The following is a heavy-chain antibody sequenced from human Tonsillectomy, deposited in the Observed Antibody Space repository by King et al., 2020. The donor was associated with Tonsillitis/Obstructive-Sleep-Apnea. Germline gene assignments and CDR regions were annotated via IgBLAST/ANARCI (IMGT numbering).Heavy chain of an antibody. CDR3: ARVLTTDSDY. J-gene: IGHJ4*02. Sequence: VQLVESGGGLVQPGGSLRLSCAASGFTFTNYWMSWVRQAPGKGLEWVAKIKQDGSEKYYVDSLKGRFTISRDNAKNSLYLQMNSLSAEETALYYCARVLTTDSDYWGQGTLVTVSS. V-gene: IGHV3-7*04. D-gene: IGHD1/OR15-1a*01. CDR2: IKQDGSEK. CDR1: GFTFTNYW.